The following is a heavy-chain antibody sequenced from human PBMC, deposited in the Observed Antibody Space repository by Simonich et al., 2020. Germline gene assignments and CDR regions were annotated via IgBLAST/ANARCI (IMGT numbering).Heavy chain of an antibody. J-gene: IGHJ3*02. CDR3: ARVRFEAFDI. CDR1: GYTFTGYY. Sequence: QVQLVQSGAEVKKPGASVKVSCKASGYTFTGYYMHWVRQAPGQGLEVMGWINPNSGGTNSAQKFQGRVTMTRDTSISTAYMELSRLRSDDTAVYYCARVRFEAFDIWGQGTMVTVSS. CDR2: INPNSGGT. V-gene: IGHV1-2*02.